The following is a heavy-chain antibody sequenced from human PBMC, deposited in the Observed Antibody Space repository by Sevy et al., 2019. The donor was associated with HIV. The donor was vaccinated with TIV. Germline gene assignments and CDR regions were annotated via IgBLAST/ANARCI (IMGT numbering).Heavy chain of an antibody. J-gene: IGHJ4*02. V-gene: IGHV4-30-2*01. CDR3: ARDPIAVAPYFDN. Sequence: SETLSLTCAVSGVSISSGAYSWNWIRQPPGKGLEWIGYIYHTGNTYYNPSLKSRITISLDRSKNQFSLRLSSVAAADTAVYYCARDPIAVAPYFDNWGQGTLVTVSS. CDR1: GVSISSGAYS. D-gene: IGHD6-19*01. CDR2: IYHTGNT.